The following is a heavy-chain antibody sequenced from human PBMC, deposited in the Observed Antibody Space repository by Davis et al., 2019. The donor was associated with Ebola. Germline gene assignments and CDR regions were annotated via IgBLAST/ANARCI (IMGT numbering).Heavy chain of an antibody. CDR3: ARDKFAGWYYFDY. J-gene: IGHJ4*02. V-gene: IGHV1-69*13. CDR1: GGTFSSYA. D-gene: IGHD2-15*01. Sequence: SVKVSCKASGGTFSSYAISWVRQAPGQGLEWMGGIIPIFGTSNYAQRFQGRVTITADESTSTAYMELSSLTSEDTAVYYCARDKFAGWYYFDYWGQGTLVTVSS. CDR2: IIPIFGTS.